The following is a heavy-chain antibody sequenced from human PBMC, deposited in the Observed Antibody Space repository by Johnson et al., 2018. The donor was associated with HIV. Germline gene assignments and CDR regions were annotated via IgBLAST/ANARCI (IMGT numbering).Heavy chain of an antibody. CDR1: GFTFSSYA. V-gene: IGHV3-30*04. Sequence: QVQLVESGGGVVQPGRSLRLSCAASGFTFSSYAMHWVRQAPGKGLEWAAVISYDGSNKYYADSVKGRFTISRDNSKNTLYLQMNSLRAEDTAVYYCAKEKNGYHWTFDIWGQGTMVTVSS. D-gene: IGHD5-24*01. J-gene: IGHJ3*02. CDR3: AKEKNGYHWTFDI. CDR2: ISYDGSNK.